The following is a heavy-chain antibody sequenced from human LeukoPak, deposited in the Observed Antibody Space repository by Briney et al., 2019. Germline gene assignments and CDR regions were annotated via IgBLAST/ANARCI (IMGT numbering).Heavy chain of an antibody. CDR3: ARLSIRRSYYYYGMDV. Sequence: GSSVKVSCKASGGTFSSYAISWVRQAPGQGLEWMGGIIPIFGTANYAQKFQGRVTSTADESTSTAYMELSSLRSEDTAVYYCARLSIRRSYYYYGMDVWGQGTTVTVSS. D-gene: IGHD3-10*01. CDR2: IIPIFGTA. J-gene: IGHJ6*02. V-gene: IGHV1-69*01. CDR1: GGTFSSYA.